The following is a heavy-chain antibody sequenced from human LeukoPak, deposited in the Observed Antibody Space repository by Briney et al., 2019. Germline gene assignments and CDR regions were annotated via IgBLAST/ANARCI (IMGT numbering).Heavy chain of an antibody. CDR1: DYTFTYYL. J-gene: IGHJ4*02. D-gene: IGHD3-16*01. V-gene: IGHV1-2*02. Sequence: ASVADSGKSSDYTFTYYLMHGVRQAAGQGLEWMGWINPYNGGTNYAQKFQGRVTKTRYTSNSTAYMEQSRLRSDDTAVYYCATGRWGVDYWGQGTLVTVSS. CDR2: INPYNGGT. CDR3: ATGRWGVDY.